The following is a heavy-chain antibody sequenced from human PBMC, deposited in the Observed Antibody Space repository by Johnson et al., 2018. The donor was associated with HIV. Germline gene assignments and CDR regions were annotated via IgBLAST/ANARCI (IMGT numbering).Heavy chain of an antibody. CDR1: GFTFSSYA. D-gene: IGHD2-15*01. J-gene: IGHJ3*02. CDR3: AKGGYCSGGSCYPDAFDI. Sequence: VQLVESGGGLVQPGGSLRLSCAASGFTFSSYAMSWVRQAPGKGLEWVSYIASSDSPIYYADSVKGRFTISRDNSKNTLYLQMNSLRAEDTAVYYCAKGGYCSGGSCYPDAFDIWGQGTMVTVSS. CDR2: IASSDSPI. V-gene: IGHV3-23*04.